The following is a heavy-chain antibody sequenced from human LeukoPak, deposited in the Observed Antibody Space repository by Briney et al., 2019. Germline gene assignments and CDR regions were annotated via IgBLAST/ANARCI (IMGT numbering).Heavy chain of an antibody. V-gene: IGHV4-38-2*02. CDR1: GYSISSGYY. D-gene: IGHD6-6*01. CDR2: INHSGST. J-gene: IGHJ4*02. CDR3: ARGRRYSSSSIIDY. Sequence: SETLSLTCTVSGYSISSGYYWAWMRQPPGKGLEWIGSINHSGSTNYNPSLKSRVTISVDTSKNQFSLKLSSVTAADTAVYYCARGRRYSSSSIIDYWGQGTLVTVSS.